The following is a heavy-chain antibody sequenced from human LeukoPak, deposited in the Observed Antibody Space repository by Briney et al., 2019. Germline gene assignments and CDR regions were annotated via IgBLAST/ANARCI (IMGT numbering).Heavy chain of an antibody. D-gene: IGHD2-21*02. CDR3: TTKYQETPTAILFDY. Sequence: GGSLRVSCAASGFTFSSYAMHWVRQAPGKGLEWVGQIKSKSDGGTTDYAAPVNGRFTISRDDSKNTLYLQANSLKMEDTAVYYCTTKYQETPTAILFDYWGQGSLVTVSS. CDR2: IKSKSDGGTT. V-gene: IGHV3-15*01. J-gene: IGHJ4*02. CDR1: GFTFSSYA.